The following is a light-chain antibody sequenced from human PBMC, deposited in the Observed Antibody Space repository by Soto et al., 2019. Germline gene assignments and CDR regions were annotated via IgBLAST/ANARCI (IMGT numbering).Light chain of an antibody. CDR3: QPYGSLIT. CDR1: QRITNFY. J-gene: IGKJ4*01. CDR2: DTS. V-gene: IGKV3D-20*01. Sequence: DMVLTQSPATLSLSPGERATLSCGASQRITNFYLAWYQQIPGLAPRLLIYDTSRRSPGIPDRFSGSGSGTDFTLTISSLAPEDFAVYYYQPYGSLITFGGGTNVEIK.